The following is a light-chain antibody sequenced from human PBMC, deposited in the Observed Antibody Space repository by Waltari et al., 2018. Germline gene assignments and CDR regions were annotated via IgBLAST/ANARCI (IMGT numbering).Light chain of an antibody. CDR1: QSISSY. Sequence: DIQMTQSPSSLSASVGDRVTITCRASQSISSYLNWYQQKPGKAPKLLIYAASSLQSGVPSRFSGSGSATDFTLTISSLQPEDFATYYCQQRWAFGQGTKVEIK. CDR3: QQRWA. CDR2: AAS. V-gene: IGKV1-39*01. J-gene: IGKJ1*01.